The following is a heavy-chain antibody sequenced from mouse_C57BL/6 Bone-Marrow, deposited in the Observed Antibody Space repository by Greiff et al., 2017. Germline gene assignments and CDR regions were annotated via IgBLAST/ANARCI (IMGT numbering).Heavy chain of an antibody. CDR2: IDPENGDT. CDR1: GFNIKDDY. J-gene: IGHJ4*01. D-gene: IGHD1-1*01. CDR3: IPVYYGTDYYAMDY. Sequence: EVQLQQSGAELVRPGASVKLSCTASGFNIKDDYMHWVKQRPEQGLEWIGWIDPENGDTEYASKFQGKATITADTSSNTAYLQLSSLTSEDTAVYDFIPVYYGTDYYAMDYWGQGTSVTVSS. V-gene: IGHV14-4*01.